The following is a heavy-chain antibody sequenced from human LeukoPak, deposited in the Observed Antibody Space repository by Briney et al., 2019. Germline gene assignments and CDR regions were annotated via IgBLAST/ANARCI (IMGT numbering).Heavy chain of an antibody. CDR2: IKQDGSEK. Sequence: GGSLRLSCAASGFTLSRYWMSWVRQAPGKGLEWVANIKQDGSEKYYADSVKGRFTISRDNAKNSLFLQMSSLRVEDTAMYYCVRTFYYDSSGYGTPGEYFQHWGQGTLVTVSS. D-gene: IGHD3-22*01. CDR1: GFTLSRYW. J-gene: IGHJ1*01. CDR3: VRTFYYDSSGYGTPGEYFQH. V-gene: IGHV3-7*01.